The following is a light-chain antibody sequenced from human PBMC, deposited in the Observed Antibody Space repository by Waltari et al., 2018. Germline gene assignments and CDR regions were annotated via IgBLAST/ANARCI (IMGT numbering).Light chain of an antibody. V-gene: IGLV2-14*03. CDR3: SSYTISSTLNWV. J-gene: IGLJ3*02. CDR1: RSDVGGFNF. CDR2: DVS. Sequence: QSALTQPASVSGSPGQSITISCTGTRSDVGGFNFVSWYQQHPGKAPKLMIYDVSKRPSGVSNRFSGSKSGNTASLTISGLQAEDEADYYCSSYTISSTLNWVFGGGTKLTVL.